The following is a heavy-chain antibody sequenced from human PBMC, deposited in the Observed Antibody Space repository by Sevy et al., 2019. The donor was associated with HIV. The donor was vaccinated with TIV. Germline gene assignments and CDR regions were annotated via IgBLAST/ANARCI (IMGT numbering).Heavy chain of an antibody. D-gene: IGHD3-22*01. V-gene: IGHV1-2*02. J-gene: IGHJ4*02. CDR3: ARDLAYYDSSGYLPALDYFDY. CDR1: GYTFTGYY. CDR2: INPNRGGT. Sequence: ASVKVSCKASGYTFTGYYMHWVRQAPGQALEWMGWINPNRGGTNYAQRFQGRVTMTRETSISTAYMEASRLRSDDTAVYYCARDLAYYDSSGYLPALDYFDYWGQGTLVTVSS.